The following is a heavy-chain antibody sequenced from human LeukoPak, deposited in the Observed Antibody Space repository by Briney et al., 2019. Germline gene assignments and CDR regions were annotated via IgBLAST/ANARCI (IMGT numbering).Heavy chain of an antibody. Sequence: PSETLSLTCAVYGGSFSGYYWSWIRQPPGKGLEWIGEINHSGSTNYNPSLKSRVTISVDTSKNQFSLKLSSVTAADTAVYYCARGNSPDTAMVTIGSLGYYFDYWGQGTLVTVSS. J-gene: IGHJ4*02. D-gene: IGHD5-18*01. CDR3: ARGNSPDTAMVTIGSLGYYFDY. CDR2: INHSGST. CDR1: GGSFSGYY. V-gene: IGHV4-34*01.